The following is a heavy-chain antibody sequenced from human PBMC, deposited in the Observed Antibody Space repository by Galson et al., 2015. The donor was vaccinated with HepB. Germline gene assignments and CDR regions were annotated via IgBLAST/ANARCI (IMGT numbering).Heavy chain of an antibody. CDR2: IYPGDSDT. Sequence: QSGAEVKKPGESLKISCKGSGYSFTSYWIGWARQMPGKGLEWMGIIYPGDSDTRYSPSFQGQVTISADKSISTAYLQWSSLKASDTAMYYCARAYYDILTGYFWFDPWGQGTLVTVSS. J-gene: IGHJ5*02. CDR1: GYSFTSYW. V-gene: IGHV5-51*01. CDR3: ARAYYDILTGYFWFDP. D-gene: IGHD3-9*01.